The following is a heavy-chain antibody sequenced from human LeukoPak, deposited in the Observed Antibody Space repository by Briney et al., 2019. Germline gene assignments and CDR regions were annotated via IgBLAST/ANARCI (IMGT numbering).Heavy chain of an antibody. J-gene: IGHJ4*02. V-gene: IGHV3-73*01. CDR3: ARGPNLMITFGGVSD. CDR2: IRSKANSYAT. CDR1: GFTFSGSA. Sequence: GGSLRLSCAASGFTFSGSAMHWVRQASGKGLEWVGRIRSKANSYATAYAASVKGRFTISRDDSKNTAYLQMNSLRAEDTAVYYCARGPNLMITFGGVSDWGQGTLVTVSS. D-gene: IGHD3-16*01.